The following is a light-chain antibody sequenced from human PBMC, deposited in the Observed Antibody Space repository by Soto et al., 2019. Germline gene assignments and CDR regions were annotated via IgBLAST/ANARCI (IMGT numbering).Light chain of an antibody. CDR1: QSVSNN. Sequence: EIVMTQSPATLSVSPGERATLSCRASQSVSNNLAWYQQKPGQAPRLLMYDTSTGATGIPARFSGSGSGTDFTLTISSLQSEDFAVYYCQQRNDLPRTFGRGTKVEIK. V-gene: IGKV3-15*01. CDR3: QQRNDLPRT. CDR2: DTS. J-gene: IGKJ4*01.